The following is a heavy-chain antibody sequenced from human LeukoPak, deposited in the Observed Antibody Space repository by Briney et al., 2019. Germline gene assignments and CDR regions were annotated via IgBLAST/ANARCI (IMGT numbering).Heavy chain of an antibody. J-gene: IGHJ4*02. CDR1: GGSISYYY. Sequence: SETLSLTCTVSGGSISYYYWRLIRQPPGKGLEWIGYIYYSGSTNYNPSLKSRVTISVDTSKNQFSLKLSSVPAADTAVYYCERQTSGYSYGSFDYWGQGTLVTVSS. CDR3: ERQTSGYSYGSFDY. V-gene: IGHV4-59*08. CDR2: IYYSGST. D-gene: IGHD5-18*01.